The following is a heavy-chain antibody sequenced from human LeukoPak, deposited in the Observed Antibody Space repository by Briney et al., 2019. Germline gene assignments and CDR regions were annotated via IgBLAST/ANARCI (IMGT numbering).Heavy chain of an antibody. CDR2: INYSGST. D-gene: IGHD1-1*01. V-gene: IGHV4-59*01. Sequence: SETLSLTCTVSGGSITHSYWNWIRQSPGKGLGWIGYINYSGSTNYNPSLKSRVTISVDTSKNQFSLKLSSVTAADTAVYFCARDPLSTNDFDIWGQGTMVTVSS. CDR3: ARDPLSTNDFDI. CDR1: GGSITHSY. J-gene: IGHJ3*02.